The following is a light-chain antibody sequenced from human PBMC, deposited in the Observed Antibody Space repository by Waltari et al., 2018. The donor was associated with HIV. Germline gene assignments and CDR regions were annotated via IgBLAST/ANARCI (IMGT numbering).Light chain of an antibody. J-gene: IGLJ1*01. V-gene: IGLV3-9*01. CDR2: RDD. Sequence: SYDLTQALSVSVALGQTATTTCDGFNIGTKNANWYQQKAGQAPLLVIYRDDNRPSGTPERFSGASSSNTATLIISGAQPGDEADYFCQVWHSNTAVFGSGTKVTVL. CDR1: NIGTKN. CDR3: QVWHSNTAV.